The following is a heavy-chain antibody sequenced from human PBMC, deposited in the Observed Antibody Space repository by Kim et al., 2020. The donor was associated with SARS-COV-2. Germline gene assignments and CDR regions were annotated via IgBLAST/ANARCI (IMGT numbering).Heavy chain of an antibody. D-gene: IGHD3-3*01. Sequence: LTSRVTRSVDTSKNQFSLRLSSVTAADTAVYYCARGRITIFGVVTEFDYWGQGTLVTVSS. J-gene: IGHJ4*02. CDR3: ARGRITIFGVVTEFDY. V-gene: IGHV4-31*02.